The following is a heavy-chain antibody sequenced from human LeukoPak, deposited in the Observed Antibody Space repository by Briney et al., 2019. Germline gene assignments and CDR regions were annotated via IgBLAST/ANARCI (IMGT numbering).Heavy chain of an antibody. J-gene: IGHJ5*02. CDR2: IDPNSGGT. V-gene: IGHV1-2*02. CDR3: VRDYIDAAGEGA. CDR1: GDTFTGYN. Sequence: GASLKVSCKASGDTFTGYNMHWVRQAPGPGLEWVGWIDPNSGGTNYAQSFQGRVTMTSDTSIRTAYMELSRLTFDETALYYCVRDYIDAAGEGAWGQGTLITVSS. D-gene: IGHD2-8*02.